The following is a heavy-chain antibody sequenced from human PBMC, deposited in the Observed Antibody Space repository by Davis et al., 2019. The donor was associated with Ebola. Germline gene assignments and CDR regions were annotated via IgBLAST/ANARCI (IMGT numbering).Heavy chain of an antibody. CDR1: GFTFSSYG. J-gene: IGHJ6*02. V-gene: IGHV3-30*18. CDR3: AKDGRYCTNGVCYYYYGMDV. D-gene: IGHD2-8*01. Sequence: PGGSLRLSCAASGFTFSSYGMHWVRQAPGKGLEWVAVISYDGSNKYYADSVKGRFTISRDNSKNTLYLQMNSLRAEDTAVYYCAKDGRYCTNGVCYYYYGMDVWGQGTTVTVSS. CDR2: ISYDGSNK.